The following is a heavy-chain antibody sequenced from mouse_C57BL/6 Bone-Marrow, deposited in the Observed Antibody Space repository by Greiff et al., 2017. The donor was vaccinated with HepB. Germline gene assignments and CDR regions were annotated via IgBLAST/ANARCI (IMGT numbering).Heavy chain of an antibody. CDR3: ANYYGSSRDYFDY. D-gene: IGHD1-1*01. V-gene: IGHV1-64*01. Sequence: VQLQQPGAELVKPGASVKLSCKASGYTFTSYWMHWVKQRPGQGLEWIGMIHPNSGSTNYNEKFKSKATLTVNKSSSTAYMHLSSLTSADSAVYYCANYYGSSRDYFDYWGQGTTLTVSS. J-gene: IGHJ2*01. CDR2: IHPNSGST. CDR1: GYTFTSYW.